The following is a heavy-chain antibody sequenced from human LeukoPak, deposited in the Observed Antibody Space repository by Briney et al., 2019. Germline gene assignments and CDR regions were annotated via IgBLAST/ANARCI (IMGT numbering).Heavy chain of an antibody. Sequence: PGGSLRLSCVASRFTFSNYGMSWVRQAPGKGLEWVANINQDGSKKVYADSMKGRFTISRDNAKESLYLQLNSLRADDTAVYYCAGTDIVVVVAATTDYYYYGMDVWGQGTTVTVSS. J-gene: IGHJ6*02. CDR3: AGTDIVVVVAATTDYYYYGMDV. D-gene: IGHD2-15*01. CDR2: INQDGSKK. V-gene: IGHV3-7*01. CDR1: RFTFSNYG.